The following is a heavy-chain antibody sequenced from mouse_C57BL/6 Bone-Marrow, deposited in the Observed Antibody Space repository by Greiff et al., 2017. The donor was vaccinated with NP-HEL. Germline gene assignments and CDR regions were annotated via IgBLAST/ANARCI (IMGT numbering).Heavy chain of an antibody. D-gene: IGHD1-1*01. CDR1: GYTFTSYW. V-gene: IGHV1-7*01. J-gene: IGHJ3*01. Sequence: VQLQQSGAELAKPGASVKLSCKASGYTFTSYWMHRVKQRPGQGLEWIGYMNPSSGYTKYNQKFKDKATLTAEKYSSTAYMQLSSLTYEDSAVYYCARERDYYGSPWFAYWGQGTLVTVSA. CDR2: MNPSSGYT. CDR3: ARERDYYGSPWFAY.